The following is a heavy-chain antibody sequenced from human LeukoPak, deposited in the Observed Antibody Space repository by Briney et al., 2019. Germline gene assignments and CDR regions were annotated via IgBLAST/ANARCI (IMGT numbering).Heavy chain of an antibody. CDR1: GDSVSSNSAA. Sequence: SQTLSLTCAISGDSVSSNSAAWNWIRQSPSRGLGWLGRTYYRSKWYNDYAVSVKSRITINPDTSKNQSSLQLNSVTPEDTAVYYCARASSFGYYYDSSGYYYDYWGQGTLVTVSS. D-gene: IGHD3-22*01. CDR3: ARASSFGYYYDSSGYYYDY. J-gene: IGHJ4*02. V-gene: IGHV6-1*01. CDR2: TYYRSKWYN.